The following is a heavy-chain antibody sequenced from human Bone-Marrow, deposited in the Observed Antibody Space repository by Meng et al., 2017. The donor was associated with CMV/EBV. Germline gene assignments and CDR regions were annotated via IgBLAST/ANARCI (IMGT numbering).Heavy chain of an antibody. CDR3: AGSYYDFWCGYLDYYYGMDV. J-gene: IGHJ6*02. CDR2: IIPIFGTA. D-gene: IGHD3-3*01. V-gene: IGHV1-69*05. Sequence: SVKVSCKASGCTFSSYAISWVRQAPGQGLELMGGIIPIFGTANCAQKFQGRVTITTDESTSTAYMELSSLRSEDTAVYYCAGSYYDFWCGYLDYYYGMDVWGQGTTVTVSS. CDR1: GCTFSSYA.